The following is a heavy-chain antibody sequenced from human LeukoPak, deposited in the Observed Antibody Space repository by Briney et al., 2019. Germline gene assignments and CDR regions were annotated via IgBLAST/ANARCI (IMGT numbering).Heavy chain of an antibody. J-gene: IGHJ4*02. Sequence: GGSLRLSRAASGFTFSSYAMSWVRQAPGKGLEWIGRIKSKTDGETTNYAEPVRGRFTISRDDSKSAVYLQMNSLKIEDTAVYYCTTDLGTYYHGSQRLIPIDYWGQGTLVTVSS. D-gene: IGHD3-10*01. CDR2: IKSKTDGETT. CDR3: TTDLGTYYHGSQRLIPIDY. V-gene: IGHV3-15*01. CDR1: GFTFSSYA.